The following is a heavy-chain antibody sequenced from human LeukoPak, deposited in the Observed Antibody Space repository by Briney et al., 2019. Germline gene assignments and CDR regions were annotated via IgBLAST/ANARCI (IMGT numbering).Heavy chain of an antibody. CDR2: IKQDGSEK. D-gene: IGHD2-2*01. CDR3: AKSGCSSTSCSIPFDY. CDR1: GFTFSSYW. J-gene: IGHJ4*02. Sequence: PGGSLRLSCAASGFTFSSYWMSWVRQAPGKGLEWVANIKQDGSEKYYVDSVKGRFTISRDNSKNSLYLQMSSLRAEDTALYYCAKSGCSSTSCSIPFDYWGQGTLVTVSS. V-gene: IGHV3-7*03.